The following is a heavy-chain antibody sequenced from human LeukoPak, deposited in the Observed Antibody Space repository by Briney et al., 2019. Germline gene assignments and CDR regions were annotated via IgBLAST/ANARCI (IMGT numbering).Heavy chain of an antibody. Sequence: GGSLRLSCTASGFRFSNYAMNWVRQAPGKGLEWVSVISGGGSSTNYADSVKGRFTISRDNSKNTLYLQMNSLRAEDTAVYYCAKRYYYDSSGSWGPARHYYFDYWGQGTLVTVSS. CDR1: GFRFSNYA. D-gene: IGHD3-22*01. V-gene: IGHV3-23*01. J-gene: IGHJ4*02. CDR2: ISGGGSST. CDR3: AKRYYYDSSGSWGPARHYYFDY.